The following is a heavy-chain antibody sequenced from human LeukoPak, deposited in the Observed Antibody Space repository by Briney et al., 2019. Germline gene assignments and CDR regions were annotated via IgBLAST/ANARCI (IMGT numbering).Heavy chain of an antibody. CDR2: INHSGST. J-gene: IGHJ5*02. CDR1: GGSFSGYY. Sequence: SETLSLTCAVYGGSFSGYYWSWIRQPPGKGLEWIGEINHSGSTNYNPSLKSRVTISVDTSKNQFSLKLSSVTAADTAVYYCARAVVVAATLRFDPWGQGTLVTVSS. V-gene: IGHV4-34*01. D-gene: IGHD2-15*01. CDR3: ARAVVVAATLRFDP.